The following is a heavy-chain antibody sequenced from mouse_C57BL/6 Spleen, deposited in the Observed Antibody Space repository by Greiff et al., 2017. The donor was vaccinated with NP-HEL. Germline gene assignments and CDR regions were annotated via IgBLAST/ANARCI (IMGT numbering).Heavy chain of an antibody. CDR3: ARDDDGYPDY. CDR2: IYPGSGNT. CDR1: GYSFTSYY. V-gene: IGHV1-66*01. J-gene: IGHJ2*01. Sequence: QVQLKESGPELVKPGASVKISCKASGYSFTSYYIHWVKQRPGQGLEWIGWIYPGSGNTKYNEKFKGKATLTADTSSSTAYMQLSSLTSEDSAVYYCARDDDGYPDYWGQGTTLTVSS. D-gene: IGHD2-3*01.